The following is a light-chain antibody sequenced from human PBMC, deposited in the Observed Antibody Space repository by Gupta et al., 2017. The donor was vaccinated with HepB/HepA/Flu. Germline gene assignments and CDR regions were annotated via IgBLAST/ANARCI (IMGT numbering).Light chain of an antibody. J-gene: IGLJ2*01. CDR3: QTWDNVTDVV. V-gene: IGLV3-1*01. CDR2: QDY. CDR1: KLGNKY. Sequence: SSDLTQPPSVSVSPGQTATITCSGHKLGNKYVSWYQQRPGQSPVLVIYQDYKRPSGIPDRFSGSNSGNTATLTVGGTQTMDEADYYCQTWDNVTDVVFGGGTKLTVL.